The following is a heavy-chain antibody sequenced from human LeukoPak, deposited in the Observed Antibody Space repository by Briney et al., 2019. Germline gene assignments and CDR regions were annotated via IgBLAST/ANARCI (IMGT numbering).Heavy chain of an antibody. D-gene: IGHD2-2*01. V-gene: IGHV4-59*08. CDR2: VSYSGSI. Sequence: PSETLSLTCTVSGGSISDYYWSWIRQPPGKGLEWIGYVSYSGSIVYNPSLEGRLIISVDTSKNQFSLNLNSVTAADTAVYYCARLGIVVVPAAFMDVWGKGTTVTVSS. CDR1: GGSISDYY. CDR3: ARLGIVVVPAAFMDV. J-gene: IGHJ6*03.